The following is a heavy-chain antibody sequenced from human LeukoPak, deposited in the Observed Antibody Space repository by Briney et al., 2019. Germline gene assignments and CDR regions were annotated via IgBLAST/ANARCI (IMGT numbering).Heavy chain of an antibody. J-gene: IGHJ4*02. D-gene: IGHD1-1*01. CDR3: AREAFTGTYYFDY. CDR1: GFTFSSYS. CDR2: ISSSSSYI. V-gene: IGHV3-21*01. Sequence: GGSLRLSCAASGFTFSSYSMNWVRQAPGKGLEWVSSISSSSSYIYYADSVKGRFTISRDNAKNSLYLQMNSLRAEGTAVYYCAREAFTGTYYFDYWGQGTLVTVSS.